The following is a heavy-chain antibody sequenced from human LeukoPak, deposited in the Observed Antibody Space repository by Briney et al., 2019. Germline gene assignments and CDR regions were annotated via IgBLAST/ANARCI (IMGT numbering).Heavy chain of an antibody. CDR2: IYYSGST. J-gene: IGHJ3*02. CDR1: GGSISSSSYY. CDR3: ARDMTGSGWNDAFDI. D-gene: IGHD6-19*01. Sequence: SETLSLTCTVSGGSISSSSYYWGWIRQPPGKGLEWIGSIYYSGSTYYNPSLKSRVTISVDTSKNQFSLNLSSVTAADTAVYYCARDMTGSGWNDAFDIWGQGTMVTVSS. V-gene: IGHV4-39*02.